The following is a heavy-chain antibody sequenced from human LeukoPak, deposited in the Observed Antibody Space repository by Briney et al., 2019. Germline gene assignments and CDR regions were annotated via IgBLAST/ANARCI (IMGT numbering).Heavy chain of an antibody. CDR3: ARSYYYDSSAH. Sequence: SETLSLTCTVSGGSISSSSYYWGWIRQPPGKGLEWIGSIYYSGSTYYNPYLKSRVTISVDTSKNQFSLKLSSVTAADTAVYYCARSYYYDSSAHWGQGTLVTVSS. V-gene: IGHV4-39*01. CDR1: GGSISSSSYY. CDR2: IYYSGST. D-gene: IGHD3-22*01. J-gene: IGHJ4*02.